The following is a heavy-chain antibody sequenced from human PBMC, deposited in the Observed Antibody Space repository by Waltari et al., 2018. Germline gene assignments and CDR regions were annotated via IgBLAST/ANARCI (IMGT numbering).Heavy chain of an antibody. CDR3: ASTVWSSSWYRY. J-gene: IGHJ4*02. V-gene: IGHV1-69*05. D-gene: IGHD6-13*01. CDR1: GGTFSSYA. Sequence: QVQLVQSGAEVKKPGSSVQVSCQASGGTFSSYAISWVRQAPGQGLEWMGGIIPIFGTANYAEKFQGRVTITTDESTSTAYMELSSLRSEDTAVYYCASTVWSSSWYRYWGQGTLVTVSS. CDR2: IIPIFGTA.